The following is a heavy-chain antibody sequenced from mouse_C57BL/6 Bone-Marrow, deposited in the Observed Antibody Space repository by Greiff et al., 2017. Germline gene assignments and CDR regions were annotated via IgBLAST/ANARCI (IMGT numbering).Heavy chain of an antibody. CDR2: ISSGGDYI. CDR3: TRHYGSYYLDY. CDR1: GFTFSSYA. Sequence: DVKLVESGAGLVKPGGSLKISCEASGFTFSSYALSWVRQTPEQRLEWVAYISSGGDYIYYADTVKGQFTISRDNARNTLYLQMRSLKSEDTAMYYCTRHYGSYYLDYWGQGTTLTVSS. D-gene: IGHD1-1*01. V-gene: IGHV5-9-1*02. J-gene: IGHJ2*01.